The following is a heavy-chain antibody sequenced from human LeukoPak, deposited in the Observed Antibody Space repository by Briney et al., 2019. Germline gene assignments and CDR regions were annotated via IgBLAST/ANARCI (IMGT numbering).Heavy chain of an antibody. J-gene: IGHJ4*02. Sequence: SETLSLTCTVSGYSVSSGYHWGWIRQPPGKGLEWIGSMYHSGDTYYNPSLKSRVTISVDTSKNQFSLKLSSVTAADTAVYYCARHTPPDIVATINYFDYWGQGTLVTVPS. V-gene: IGHV4-38-2*02. D-gene: IGHD5-12*01. CDR3: ARHTPPDIVATINYFDY. CDR1: GYSVSSGYH. CDR2: MYHSGDT.